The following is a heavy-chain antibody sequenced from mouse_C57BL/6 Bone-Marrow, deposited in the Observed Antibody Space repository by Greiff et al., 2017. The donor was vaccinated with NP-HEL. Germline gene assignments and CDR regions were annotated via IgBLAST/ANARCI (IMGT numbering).Heavy chain of an antibody. Sequence: QVQLQQPGAELVKPGASVKLSCKASGYTFTSYWMQWVKQRPGQGLEWIGEIDPSASYTNYNQKFKGKATLTVDTSSSTAYMQLSSLTSEDSAVYYGARRIDLYDWAMDYWGQGTSVTVSS. D-gene: IGHD1-1*01. CDR1: GYTFTSYW. CDR3: ARRIDLYDWAMDY. CDR2: IDPSASYT. V-gene: IGHV1-50*01. J-gene: IGHJ4*01.